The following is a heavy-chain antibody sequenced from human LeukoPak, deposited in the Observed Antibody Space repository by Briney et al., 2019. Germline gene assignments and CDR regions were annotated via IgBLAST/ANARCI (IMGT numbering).Heavy chain of an antibody. CDR1: GYPISSGYY. CDR2: IYPSGST. V-gene: IGHV4-38-2*02. CDR3: ARSKYQLLSEGDY. D-gene: IGHD2-2*01. Sequence: SSETLSLTCTVSGYPISSGYYLGWIRQPPGKGLEWIGSIYPSGSTYYNPSLKSRVTISLDTSQNQFSLRLSSVTAADTAVYYCARSKYQLLSEGDYWGQGTLVTVSS. J-gene: IGHJ4*02.